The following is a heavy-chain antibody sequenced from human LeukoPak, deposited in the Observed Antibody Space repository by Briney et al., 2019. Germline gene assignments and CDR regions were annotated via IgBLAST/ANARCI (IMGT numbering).Heavy chain of an antibody. Sequence: PSETLSLTCSVSGGSITGDYWGWLRQTPGKGLEWIGYIHYSGRTSYNPSLKSRVTISVDTSKNQFSLSLASVTAADTAVYYCAKETVVVPADDWFGPWGQGTLVTVSS. CDR1: GGSITGDY. J-gene: IGHJ5*02. D-gene: IGHD2-21*01. CDR2: IHYSGRT. CDR3: AKETVVVPADDWFGP. V-gene: IGHV4-59*01.